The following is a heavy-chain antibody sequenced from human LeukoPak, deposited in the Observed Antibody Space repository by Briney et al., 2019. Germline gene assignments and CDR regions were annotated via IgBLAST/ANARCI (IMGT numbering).Heavy chain of an antibody. D-gene: IGHD6-13*01. CDR1: GFTFSTYA. V-gene: IGHV3-15*01. CDR3: TTDQGAAGAAGGV. J-gene: IGHJ4*02. CDR2: IKSKTDGGTT. Sequence: PGGSLRLSFAASGFTFSTYAMSWVRQAAGKGLEWVGRIKSKTDGGTTDYAAPVKGRFTISRDDSKNTLYLQMNSLKTEDTAVYHCTTDQGAAGAAGGVWGQGTLVTVSS.